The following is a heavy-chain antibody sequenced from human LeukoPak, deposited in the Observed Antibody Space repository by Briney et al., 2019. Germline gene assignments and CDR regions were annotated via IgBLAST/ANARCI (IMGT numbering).Heavy chain of an antibody. CDR2: INPNSGGT. Sequence: ASVTVSSKASGYTFTVYYMHWVRQAPGQGLEWMGWINPNSGGTNYAQKFQGRVTMTRDTSISTAYMELSRLRSDDTAVYYCARAGGRWLQSDYWGQGTLVTVSS. J-gene: IGHJ4*02. D-gene: IGHD5-24*01. CDR1: GYTFTVYY. V-gene: IGHV1-2*02. CDR3: ARAGGRWLQSDY.